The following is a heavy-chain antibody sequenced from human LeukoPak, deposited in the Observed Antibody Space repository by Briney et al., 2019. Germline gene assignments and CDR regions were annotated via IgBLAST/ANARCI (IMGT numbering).Heavy chain of an antibody. CDR2: FSAYNGKT. V-gene: IGHV1-18*01. J-gene: IGHJ4*02. Sequence: GASVKVSCKASGYTFTSYGISWVRQAPGQGLEWWGWFSAYNGKTNYAPKLPCRVTMTTDTSTSTAYMELRSLRADDTAVYYCARDRQCGYWGQGTLVTVSS. CDR3: ARDRQCGY. D-gene: IGHD2-21*01. CDR1: GYTFTSYG.